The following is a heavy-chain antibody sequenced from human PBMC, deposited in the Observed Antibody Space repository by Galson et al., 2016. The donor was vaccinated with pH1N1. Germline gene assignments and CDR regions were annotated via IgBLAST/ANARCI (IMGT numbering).Heavy chain of an antibody. CDR3: ARDVRISLWLPDF. D-gene: IGHD5-18*01. V-gene: IGHV1-18*01. CDR1: GYTFTNYG. Sequence: SVKVSCKASGYTFTNYGITWVRQAPGQGLEWMAWMSAYNGNTNYAQKFQGRVTMATDTSTNTAYMELRNLTSDDTAVYYCARDVRISLWLPDFWGQGTLATVSS. CDR2: MSAYNGNT. J-gene: IGHJ4*02.